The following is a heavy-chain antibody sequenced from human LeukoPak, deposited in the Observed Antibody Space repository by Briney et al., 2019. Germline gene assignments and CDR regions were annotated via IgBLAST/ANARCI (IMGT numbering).Heavy chain of an antibody. CDR1: GGTFSSYA. D-gene: IGHD5-18*01. CDR3: ARGHVDTGTVDY. V-gene: IGHV1-69*04. CDR2: IIPILGIA. J-gene: IGHJ4*02. Sequence: GASVKVSCKASGGTFSSYAISWVRQAPGQGLEWMGRIIPILGIANYAQKFQGRVTITADKSTSTAYMELSSLRSEDTAVYYCARGHVDTGTVDYWGQGTLVTVSS.